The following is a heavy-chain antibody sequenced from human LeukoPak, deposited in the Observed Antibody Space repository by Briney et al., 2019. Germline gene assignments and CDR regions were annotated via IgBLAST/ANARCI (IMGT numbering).Heavy chain of an antibody. Sequence: PGRPLRLSCAASGFTFSSYAMHGVRKAPGKGLEWVAVISYDGSNKYYADSVKGRFTISRDNSRNSLYLQMNSLTTEDTAFYYCAKDRANSYAFDYWGQGTLVTVS. D-gene: IGHD2-2*01. CDR3: AKDRANSYAFDY. J-gene: IGHJ4*02. CDR1: GFTFSSYA. V-gene: IGHV3-30-3*01. CDR2: ISYDGSNK.